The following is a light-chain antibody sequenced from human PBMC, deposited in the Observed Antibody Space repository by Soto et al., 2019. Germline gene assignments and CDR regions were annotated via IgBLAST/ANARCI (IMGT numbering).Light chain of an antibody. J-gene: IGLJ1*01. Sequence: QSVLTQPASVSGSPGQSITISCTGTSSDVGGYNYVSWYQQHPGKAPKLMIYAVTDRPSGVSSRFSGSKSSNTASLTVSGLQAEDEADYYCSSYAGSNNFVFGTGTKLTVL. V-gene: IGLV2-14*01. CDR1: SSDVGGYNY. CDR2: AVT. CDR3: SSYAGSNNFV.